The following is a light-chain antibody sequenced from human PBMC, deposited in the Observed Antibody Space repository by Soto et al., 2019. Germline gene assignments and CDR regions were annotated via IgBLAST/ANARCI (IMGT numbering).Light chain of an antibody. CDR3: QQSYSTLLP. J-gene: IGKJ4*01. CDR1: QSISSY. Sequence: DGQVTQYPYSLSASVGSRVTITCRASQSISSYLNWYQQKPGKAPKLLIYAASSLQSGVPSRFSGSGSGTDFTLTISSLQAEDFATYYCQQSYSTLLPFGGGTKVDIK. V-gene: IGKV1-39*01. CDR2: AAS.